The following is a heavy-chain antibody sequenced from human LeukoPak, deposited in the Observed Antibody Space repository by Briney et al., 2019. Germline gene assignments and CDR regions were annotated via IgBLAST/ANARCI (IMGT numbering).Heavy chain of an antibody. V-gene: IGHV1-2*02. D-gene: IGHD3-22*01. CDR1: GYTFTGYY. CDR2: INPNSGDT. CDR3: ARDVLTYYYDSSGYYS. Sequence: ASVKVSCKASGYTFTGYYMHWVRQAPGQGLEWMGWINPNSGDTNYAQKFQGRVTMTKDTSISTAYMELSRLRSDDTAVYYCARDVLTYYYDSSGYYSWGQGTLVTVSS. J-gene: IGHJ4*02.